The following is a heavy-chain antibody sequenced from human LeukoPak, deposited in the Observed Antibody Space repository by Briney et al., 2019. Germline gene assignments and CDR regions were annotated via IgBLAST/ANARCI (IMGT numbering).Heavy chain of an antibody. J-gene: IGHJ4*02. CDR2: ISGSGGST. Sequence: GGSLRLSCEASGFTFNSHAMSWVRQAPGKGLEWVSAISGSGGSTYYADSVKSRFHLPRDNSQHKRYLQMNSLRAEDTTVYYCAKHRLGIAAAGTSDYWGQGTLVTVSS. V-gene: IGHV3-23*01. CDR3: AKHRLGIAAAGTSDY. D-gene: IGHD6-13*01. CDR1: GFTFNSHA.